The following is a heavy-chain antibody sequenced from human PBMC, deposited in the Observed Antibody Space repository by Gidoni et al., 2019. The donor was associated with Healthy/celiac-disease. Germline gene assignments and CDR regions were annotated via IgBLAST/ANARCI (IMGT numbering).Heavy chain of an antibody. CDR3: ARFRNPNTYYYDSSGPLDY. Sequence: QVQLVESGGGVVQPGRSLRLSCAASGFTFSDYGMHWVRQAPGKGLEWVAVMWSDGTNKYYADSVKGRFTISRDNSKNTLYLQMNSLRAEDTAIYYCARFRNPNTYYYDSSGPLDYWGQGTLVTVSS. CDR1: GFTFSDYG. D-gene: IGHD3-22*01. CDR2: MWSDGTNK. V-gene: IGHV3-33*01. J-gene: IGHJ4*02.